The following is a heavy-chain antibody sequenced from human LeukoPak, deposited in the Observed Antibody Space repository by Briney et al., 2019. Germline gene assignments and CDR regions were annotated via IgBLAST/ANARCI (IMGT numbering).Heavy chain of an antibody. J-gene: IGHJ4*02. CDR3: ARHGGGPSPIDY. CDR2: IRPMNSDM. CDR1: GYNFNTYW. D-gene: IGHD2-15*01. V-gene: IGHV5-51*01. Sequence: GESLKISCKGSGYNFNTYWVAWVRQLPGKGLEWMGIIRPMNSDMRYSPSFQGQVTISADRSINTAYLQWSSLTASDTAMYYCARHGGGPSPIDYWGQGTLVTVSS.